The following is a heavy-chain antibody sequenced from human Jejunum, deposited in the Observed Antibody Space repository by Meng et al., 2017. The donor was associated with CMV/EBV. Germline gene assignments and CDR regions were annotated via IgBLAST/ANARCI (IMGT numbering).Heavy chain of an antibody. Sequence: LSGAASAFTVSRSGMHWVRQAPGKGLEWVAFIRSDDRDKYYADSVKGRFTISSDNSKNILYLQMNSLRVEDTAVYYCAKDRVPEDWGQGTLVTVSS. V-gene: IGHV3-30*02. CDR3: AKDRVPED. J-gene: IGHJ4*02. CDR2: IRSDDRDK. CDR1: AFTVSRSG.